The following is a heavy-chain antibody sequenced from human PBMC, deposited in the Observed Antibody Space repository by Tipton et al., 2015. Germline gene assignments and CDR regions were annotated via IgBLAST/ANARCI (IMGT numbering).Heavy chain of an antibody. J-gene: IGHJ4*02. CDR2: ISAYNGQT. CDR3: AREQGSTNYYFDK. V-gene: IGHV1-18*03. CDR1: GYTFTTYG. D-gene: IGHD1-1*01. Sequence: QLVQSGAEVKKPGASVKVSCTASGYTFTTYGISWVRQAPGQGLEWMGWISAYNGQTIYSQKFQGGVIMTRDTFKSTAYMELRSLRFDDMAVYFCAREQGSTNYYFDKWGQGTLVTVSS.